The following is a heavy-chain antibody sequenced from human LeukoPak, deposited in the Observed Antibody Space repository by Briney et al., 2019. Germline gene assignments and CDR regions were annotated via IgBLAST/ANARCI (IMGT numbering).Heavy chain of an antibody. CDR1: GFSVSIKY. J-gene: IGHJ3*02. CDR2: LYSSGTT. Sequence: GGSLRLSCAASGFSVSIKYMNWVRQAPGKGLEWVSILYSSGTTYYATSVKGRFTISRDNSESKLYLQMNSLRAEDTAVYYCARGGFGPSDALDIWGQGTMVTVSS. D-gene: IGHD3-10*01. CDR3: ARGGFGPSDALDI. V-gene: IGHV3-53*01.